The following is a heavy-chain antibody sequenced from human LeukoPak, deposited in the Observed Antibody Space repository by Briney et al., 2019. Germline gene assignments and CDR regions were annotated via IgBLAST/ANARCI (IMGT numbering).Heavy chain of an antibody. V-gene: IGHV4-39*07. J-gene: IGHJ4*02. Sequence: SETLSLTCTVSGGSIRSSYYYWGWIRQPPGKGLEWIGEINHSGSTNYNPSLKSRVTISVDTSKNQFSLKLSSVTAADTAVYYCARARSNPRIAARPGDYWGQGTLVTVSS. CDR3: ARARSNPRIAARPGDY. CDR1: GGSIRSSYYY. CDR2: INHSGST. D-gene: IGHD6-6*01.